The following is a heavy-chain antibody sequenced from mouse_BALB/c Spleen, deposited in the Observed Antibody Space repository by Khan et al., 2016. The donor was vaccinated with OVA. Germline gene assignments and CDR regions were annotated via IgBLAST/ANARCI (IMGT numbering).Heavy chain of an antibody. CDR1: GFSLTSYG. CDR3: ARLEDI. V-gene: IGHV2-9*02. D-gene: IGHD1-3*01. Sequence: QVQLKQSGPGLVAPSQSLSITCTASGFSLTSYGVHWVRQPPGKGLEWLGAIWAGGSTNYYSALMSTLSISKHNSKSQVFLKRTSLQTDDPAMYYCARLEDIWGQGTTLTVSS. CDR2: IWAGGST. J-gene: IGHJ2*01.